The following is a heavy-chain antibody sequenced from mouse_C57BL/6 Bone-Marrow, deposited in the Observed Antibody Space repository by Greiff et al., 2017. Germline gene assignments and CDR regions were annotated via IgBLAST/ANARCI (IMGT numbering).Heavy chain of an antibody. Sequence: QVQLQQPGAELVRPGSSVKLSCKASGYTFTSYWMHWVKQRPIQGLEWIGNIDPSDSETHYTQKFKDKATLTVDKSSSTAYMQLSSLPSEDCAVYYCARWATTVEDFDYWGKGTTLTVSS. CDR3: ARWATTVEDFDY. J-gene: IGHJ2*01. V-gene: IGHV1-52*01. CDR1: GYTFTSYW. D-gene: IGHD1-1*01. CDR2: IDPSDSET.